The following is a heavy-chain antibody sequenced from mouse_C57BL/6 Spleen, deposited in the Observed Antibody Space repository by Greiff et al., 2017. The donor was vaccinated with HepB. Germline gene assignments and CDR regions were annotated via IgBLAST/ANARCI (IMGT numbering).Heavy chain of an antibody. J-gene: IGHJ4*01. CDR2: IWSDGST. CDR1: RFSLTSYG. CDR3: ARDGSSSYYAMDY. Sequence: QVQLKESGPGLVAPSQSLSITCTVSRFSLTSYGVHWVRQPPGKGLEWLVVIWSDGSTTYNSALKSRLSISKDNSKSQVFLKMNSLQTDDTAMYYCARDGSSSYYAMDYWGQGTSVTVSS. V-gene: IGHV2-6*03. D-gene: IGHD1-1*01.